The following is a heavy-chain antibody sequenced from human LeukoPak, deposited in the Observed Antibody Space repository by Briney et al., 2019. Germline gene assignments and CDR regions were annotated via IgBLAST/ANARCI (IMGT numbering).Heavy chain of an antibody. D-gene: IGHD3-22*01. CDR1: GASIRSGDYY. CDR3: ARERSSGYSDAFDI. Sequence: PSQTLSLTCTVSGASIRSGDYYWSWIRQPPGKGLEWIGYIYYSGSTYYNPSLKSRVTISVDTSKNQFSLKLSSVTAADTAVYYCARERSSGYSDAFDIWGQGTMVTVSS. V-gene: IGHV4-30-4*01. CDR2: IYYSGST. J-gene: IGHJ3*02.